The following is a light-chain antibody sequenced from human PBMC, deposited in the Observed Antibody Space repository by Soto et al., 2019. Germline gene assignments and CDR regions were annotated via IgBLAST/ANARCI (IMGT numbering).Light chain of an antibody. V-gene: IGKV1-5*01. CDR1: QSISRY. CDR2: AAS. CDR3: QQYNSYWT. Sequence: DIQMTQSPSSLSASVRDRVSITCRASQSISRYLHWYQQKPGEAPKVLIYAASSLQSGVPSRFSGSGSGTEFTLTISSLQPDDFATYYCQQYNSYWTFGQGTKVDIK. J-gene: IGKJ1*01.